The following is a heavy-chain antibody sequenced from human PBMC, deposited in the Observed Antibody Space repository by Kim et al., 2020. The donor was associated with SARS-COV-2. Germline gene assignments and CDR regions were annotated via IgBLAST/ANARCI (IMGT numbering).Heavy chain of an antibody. V-gene: IGHV3-53*04. CDR2: IYSGGST. J-gene: IGHJ4*02. Sequence: GGSLRLSCAASGFTVSSNYMSWVRQAPGKGLEWVSVIYSGGSTYYADSVKGRFTISRHNSKNTLYLQMNSLRAEDTAVYYCARDARYRVVGATDWGQGTLVTVSS. CDR1: GFTVSSNY. D-gene: IGHD1-26*01. CDR3: ARDARYRVVGATD.